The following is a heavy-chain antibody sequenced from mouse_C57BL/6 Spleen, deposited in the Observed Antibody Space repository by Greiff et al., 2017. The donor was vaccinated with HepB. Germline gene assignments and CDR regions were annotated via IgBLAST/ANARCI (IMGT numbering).Heavy chain of an antibody. V-gene: IGHV1-66*01. J-gene: IGHJ2*01. CDR3: ARRHYVSSLSFDY. CDR1: GYSFTSYY. D-gene: IGHD1-1*01. Sequence: QVQLQQSGPELVKPGASVKISCKASGYSFTSYYIHWVKQRPGQGLEWIGWIYPGSGNTKYNEKFKGKATLTADTSSSTAYMQLSSLTSEDSAVYYCARRHYVSSLSFDYWGQGATRTVSS. CDR2: IYPGSGNT.